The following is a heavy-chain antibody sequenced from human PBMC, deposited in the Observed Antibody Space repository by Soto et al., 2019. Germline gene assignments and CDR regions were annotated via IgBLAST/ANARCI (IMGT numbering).Heavy chain of an antibody. D-gene: IGHD6-6*01. CDR1: GYTFTNSD. J-gene: IGHJ4*02. CDR2: LSTDSGNT. V-gene: IGHV1-8*01. CDR3: VRLAVRRGEDY. Sequence: QVQLMQSGAEVKKPGASVRVSCKASGYTFTNSDINWVRQATGQGLEWMGWLSTDSGNTGYAQKFQGRVTMTRNTSRSTAYMELNGLTSEDTAVYYCVRLAVRRGEDYWGQGTLVTVSS.